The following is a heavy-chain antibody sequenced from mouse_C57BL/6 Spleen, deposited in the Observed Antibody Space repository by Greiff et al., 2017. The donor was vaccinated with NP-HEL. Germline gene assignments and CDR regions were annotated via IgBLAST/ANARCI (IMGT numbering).Heavy chain of an antibody. J-gene: IGHJ4*01. CDR2: IYPRSGNT. Sequence: QVQLKESGAELARPGASVKLSCKASGYTFTSYGISWVKQRPGQGLEWIGEIYPRSGNTYYNEKFKGKATLTADKSSSTAYMELRSLTSEDSAVYFCAKITTVVAAKDYWGQGTSVTVSS. CDR3: AKITTVVAAKDY. CDR1: GYTFTSYG. V-gene: IGHV1-81*01. D-gene: IGHD1-1*01.